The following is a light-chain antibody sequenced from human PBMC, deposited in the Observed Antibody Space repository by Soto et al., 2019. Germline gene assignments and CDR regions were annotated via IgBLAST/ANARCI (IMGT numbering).Light chain of an antibody. Sequence: IQMTQSPSSVSASVGDTVTLSCQTSHGVSGWLAGYQQKPGKAPTLLIYTVSHLQSGVPSRFSGSGSGTDFSLTITNLQPEDFETYFCQQGKTFPFTFGPGTKVEVK. J-gene: IGKJ3*01. CDR2: TVS. V-gene: IGKV1-12*01. CDR1: HGVSGW. CDR3: QQGKTFPFT.